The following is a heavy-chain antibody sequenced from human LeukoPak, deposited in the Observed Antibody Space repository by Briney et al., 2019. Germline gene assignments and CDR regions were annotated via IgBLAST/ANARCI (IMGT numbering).Heavy chain of an antibody. D-gene: IGHD3-22*01. J-gene: IGHJ3*02. V-gene: IGHV4-34*01. CDR3: ASSSYYDSSGAFDI. Sequence: SETLSLTCAVYGGSFSGYYWSWIRQPPGKGLEWIGEINHSGSTNYNPSLKSRVTISVDTSKNQFSLKLSSVTAADTAVYYCASSSYYDSSGAFDIWGQGTMVTVSS. CDR2: INHSGST. CDR1: GGSFSGYY.